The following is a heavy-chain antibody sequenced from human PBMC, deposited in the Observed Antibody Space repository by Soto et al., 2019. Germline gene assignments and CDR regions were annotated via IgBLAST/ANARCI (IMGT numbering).Heavy chain of an antibody. Sequence: QITLKESGPPLVKPTQTLTLTCTFSGFSLSSSGVGVAWIRQPPGKALEWLGIIYWDDDKRYSPSLKSRLTTTKDTPKTQVVLRMTNRNPVDTATYYCAHIRSGTQIYWTYYMDVGGIGTTVTASS. J-gene: IGHJ6*03. CDR2: IYWDDDK. CDR3: AHIRSGTQIYWTYYMDV. V-gene: IGHV2-5*02. D-gene: IGHD1-1*01. CDR1: GFSLSSSGVG.